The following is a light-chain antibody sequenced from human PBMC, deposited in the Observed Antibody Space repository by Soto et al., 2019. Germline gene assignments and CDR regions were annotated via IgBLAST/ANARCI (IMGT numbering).Light chain of an antibody. J-gene: IGKJ1*01. Sequence: DIQMTQSPSSVSASVGDRVTITCRASQSISSYLNWYQQKPGKAPKLLIYAASSLQSGVTSRFSGSGSGTDFTLTISSLQTEDFATYYCQQSYSTPRTLGQGTKVDIK. CDR3: QQSYSTPRT. CDR2: AAS. V-gene: IGKV1-39*01. CDR1: QSISSY.